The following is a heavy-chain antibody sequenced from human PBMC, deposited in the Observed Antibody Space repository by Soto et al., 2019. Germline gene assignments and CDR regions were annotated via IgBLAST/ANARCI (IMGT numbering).Heavy chain of an antibody. V-gene: IGHV3-30*18. CDR3: AQELGGGYSSGWHFDY. CDR2: ISYDGSNK. Sequence: GGSLRLSCAASGFTFSSYGMHWVRQAPGKGLEWVAVISYDGSNKYYADSVKGRFTISRDNSKNTLYLQMNSLRAEDTAVYYCAQELGGGYSSGWHFDYWGQGTLVTVSS. J-gene: IGHJ4*02. D-gene: IGHD6-19*01. CDR1: GFTFSSYG.